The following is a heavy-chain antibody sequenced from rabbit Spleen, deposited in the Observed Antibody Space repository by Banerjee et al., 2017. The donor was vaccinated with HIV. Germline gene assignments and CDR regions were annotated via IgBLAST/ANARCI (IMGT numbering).Heavy chain of an antibody. D-gene: IGHD1-1*01. CDR2: MNTVSGNA. V-gene: IGHV1S40*01. Sequence: QSLEESGGDLVKPGASLTLTCIASGVSFSGNSYMCWVRQAPGKGLQWIGCMNTVSGNAVYATWAKGRFPISRPSSTTVALRMTSLTAADTATYFCARDLADVIGWNLDLWGQGTLVTV. CDR3: ARDLADVIGWNLDL. J-gene: IGHJ4*01. CDR1: GVSFSGNSY.